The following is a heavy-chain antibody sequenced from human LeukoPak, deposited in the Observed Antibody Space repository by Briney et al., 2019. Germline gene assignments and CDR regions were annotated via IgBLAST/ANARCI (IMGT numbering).Heavy chain of an antibody. J-gene: IGHJ6*02. V-gene: IGHV3-64D*09. D-gene: IGHD3-10*01. Sequence: PGGSLRLSCSASGFTFSSYAMHWVRQAPGRGLEYVSAISSNGGSTYYADSVKGRFTISRDNSKNTLYLQMSSLRAEDTAVYYCVKGSTPRFDYYGMDVWGQGTTVTVSS. CDR2: ISSNGGST. CDR1: GFTFSSYA. CDR3: VKGSTPRFDYYGMDV.